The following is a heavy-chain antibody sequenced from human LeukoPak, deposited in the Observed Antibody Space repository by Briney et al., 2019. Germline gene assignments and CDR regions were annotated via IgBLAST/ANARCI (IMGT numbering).Heavy chain of an antibody. CDR3: ARAESGYSGYRNGYYYHYMDV. D-gene: IGHD5-12*01. V-gene: IGHV4-4*07. J-gene: IGHJ6*03. Sequence: KTSETLSLTCTVSGGSISSYYWSWIRQPAGKGLEWIGRIYTSGSTNYNPSLKSRVTMSVDTSKNQFSLRLTSVTAADTAVYYGARAESGYSGYRNGYYYHYMDVWGKGTTVTVSS. CDR1: GGSISSYY. CDR2: IYTSGST.